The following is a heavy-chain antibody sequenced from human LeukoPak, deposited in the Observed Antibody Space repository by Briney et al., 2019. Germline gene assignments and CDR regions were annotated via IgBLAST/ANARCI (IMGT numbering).Heavy chain of an antibody. CDR2: IYPGDSDT. D-gene: IGHD1-26*01. CDR3: ARPLDQGAPEAFDI. Sequence: PGGSLRLSCKGSGYSFTSYWIGWVRQMPGKGLEWMGIIYPGDSDTRYSPSFQGQVTISADKSISTAYLQWSSLKASDTAMYYCARPLDQGAPEAFDIWGQGTMVTVSS. CDR1: GYSFTSYW. J-gene: IGHJ3*02. V-gene: IGHV5-51*01.